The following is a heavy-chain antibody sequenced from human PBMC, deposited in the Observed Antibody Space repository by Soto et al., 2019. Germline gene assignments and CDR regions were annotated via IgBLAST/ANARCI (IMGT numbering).Heavy chain of an antibody. J-gene: IGHJ4*02. CDR2: INPNSGGT. CDR3: AREIVGATMEVDY. D-gene: IGHD1-26*01. V-gene: IGHV1-2*02. Sequence: QVQLVQSGAEVKKPGASVKVSCKASGYTFTGYYMHWVRQAPGQGLEGMGWINPNSGGTKYAQKFQGRVTMTRDTSISTAYLELRRLRSDETAVYYCAREIVGATMEVDYWGQGTLVTVSS. CDR1: GYTFTGYY.